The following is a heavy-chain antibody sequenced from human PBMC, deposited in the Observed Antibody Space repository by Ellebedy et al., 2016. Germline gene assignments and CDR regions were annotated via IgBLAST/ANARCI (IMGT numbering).Heavy chain of an antibody. CDR3: ARERLAAAASTYYFDY. D-gene: IGHD6-13*01. J-gene: IGHJ4*02. Sequence: SVKVSXXASGGTFSSYAISWVRQAPGQGLEWMGGIIPIFGTANYAQKFQGRVTITADESTSTAYMELSSLRSEDTAVYYCARERLAAAASTYYFDYWGQGTLVTVSS. CDR2: IIPIFGTA. CDR1: GGTFSSYA. V-gene: IGHV1-69*13.